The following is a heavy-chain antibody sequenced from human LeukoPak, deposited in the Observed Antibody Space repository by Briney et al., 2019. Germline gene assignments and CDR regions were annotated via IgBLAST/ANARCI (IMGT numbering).Heavy chain of an antibody. CDR1: GFTFSNYF. D-gene: IGHD3-10*01. Sequence: PGGSLRLSCEASGFTFSNYFMHWVRQAPGKGLEWVAFISYDGSSKNYADSVRGRFTLSRDNSKNTLYLQMNSLRAEDTAVYYCAKDELYYYGSGSYADYWGQGTLVTVSS. CDR3: AKDELYYYGSGSYADY. V-gene: IGHV3-30*04. J-gene: IGHJ4*02. CDR2: ISYDGSSK.